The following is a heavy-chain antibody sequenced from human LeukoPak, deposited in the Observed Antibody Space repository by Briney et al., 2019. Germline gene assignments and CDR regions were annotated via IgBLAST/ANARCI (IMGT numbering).Heavy chain of an antibody. Sequence: RGSLRLSCAASGFTFSSSAMSWVRQVPGKGLEWVSGISASGGSTNYADSVRGRFTISRDNSKNTLYVQMNSLRADDTAVYYCAREFTGYGNTDYWGQGTLVTVSS. CDR1: GFTFSSSA. CDR2: ISASGGST. D-gene: IGHD5-12*01. J-gene: IGHJ4*02. V-gene: IGHV3-23*01. CDR3: AREFTGYGNTDY.